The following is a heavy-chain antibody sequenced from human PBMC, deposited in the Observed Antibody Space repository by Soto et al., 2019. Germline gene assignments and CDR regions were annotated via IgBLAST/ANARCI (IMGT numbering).Heavy chain of an antibody. CDR3: AKGVTTVSRSRQQGV. V-gene: IGHV3-23*01. CDR1: GFTFSSYA. D-gene: IGHD4-4*01. J-gene: IGHJ6*02. Sequence: GGSLRLSCAASGFTFSSYAMSWVRQAPGKGLEWVSAISGSGGSTYYADSVKGRFTISRDNSKNTLYLQMNSLRAEDTAVYYCAKGVTTVSRSRQQGVWGQGTTVTVYS. CDR2: ISGSGGST.